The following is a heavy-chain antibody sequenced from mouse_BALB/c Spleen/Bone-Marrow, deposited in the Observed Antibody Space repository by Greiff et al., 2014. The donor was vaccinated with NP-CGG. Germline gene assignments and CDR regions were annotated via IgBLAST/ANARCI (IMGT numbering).Heavy chain of an antibody. CDR1: GYTFTSSW. D-gene: IGHD4-1*01. CDR2: IHPNSGNT. V-gene: IGHV1S130*01. CDR3: ARSGSDY. J-gene: IGHJ2*01. Sequence: VQLQQSGSVLVRPGASVKLSCKASGYTFTSSWMHWAKQRPGQGPEWIGEIHPNSGNTNYNEKFKGKATLTVDTSSSTAYVDLSSLTSEDSAVYYCARSGSDYWGQGTTLTVSS.